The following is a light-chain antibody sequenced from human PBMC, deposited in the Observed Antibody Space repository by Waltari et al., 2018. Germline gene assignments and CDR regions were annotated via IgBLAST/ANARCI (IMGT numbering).Light chain of an antibody. CDR3: GSDTVTNNLYV. Sequence: QSALTQPPSASGSPGQSVTISCTGTGSDVGEFNLVSWYQQPPGKAPKLLMFELNKRPSGVSSRFSGSKSANAASLTISGLQAEDEGDYYCGSDTVTNNLYVFGTGTKFTVL. J-gene: IGLJ1*01. CDR1: GSDVGEFNL. V-gene: IGLV2-8*01. CDR2: ELN.